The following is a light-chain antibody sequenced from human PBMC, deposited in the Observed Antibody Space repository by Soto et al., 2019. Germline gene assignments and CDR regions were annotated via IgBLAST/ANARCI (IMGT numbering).Light chain of an antibody. V-gene: IGLV7-46*01. CDR2: DTS. CDR3: LLSDSGARV. CDR1: TGAVTSGHY. J-gene: IGLJ3*02. Sequence: QAVVTQEPSLTVSPGGTVTLTCGSSTGAVTSGHYPYWFQQKLGQAPRTLFYDTSNKHSWTPAQFSGSLLGGKAALTLSGAQPEDEAESDCLLSDSGARVFGGGTKLTVL.